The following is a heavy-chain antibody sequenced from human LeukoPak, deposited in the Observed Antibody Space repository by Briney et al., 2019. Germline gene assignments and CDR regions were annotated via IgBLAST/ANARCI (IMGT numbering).Heavy chain of an antibody. CDR2: IYYSGST. CDR3: ARSRITIFGVAPCWFDP. Sequence: PSETLSLTCTVSGGSISSYYWGWIRQPPGKGLEWIGYIYYSGSTNYNPSLKSRVTISVDTSKNQFSLKLSSVTAADTAVYYCARSRITIFGVAPCWFDPWGQGTLVPVSS. J-gene: IGHJ5*02. CDR1: GGSISSYY. D-gene: IGHD3-3*01. V-gene: IGHV4-59*01.